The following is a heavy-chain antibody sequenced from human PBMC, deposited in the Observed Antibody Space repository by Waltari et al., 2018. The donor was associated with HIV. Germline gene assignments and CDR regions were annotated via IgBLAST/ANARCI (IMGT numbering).Heavy chain of an antibody. J-gene: IGHJ6*02. CDR3: ARDLGVLGSYPYHYKGMDV. CDR2: IYYSGST. Sequence: LQLQESGPGLVKHSETLSLTCTVHGGSIPNTSGTGIRQPPGKGLEWLGQIYYSGSTNYNPSLKSRVNISIDTSKSQFSLTLRSVTVADTAVYYCARDLGVLGSYPYHYKGMDVWGQGTTVTVSS. D-gene: IGHD3-10*01. V-gene: IGHV4-59*01. CDR1: GGSIPNTS.